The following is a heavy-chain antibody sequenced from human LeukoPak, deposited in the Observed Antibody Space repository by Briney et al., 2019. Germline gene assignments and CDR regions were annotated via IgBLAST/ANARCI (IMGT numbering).Heavy chain of an antibody. CDR1: GFTFSSYW. D-gene: IGHD3-16*01. CDR3: ARTTWGERNMRWYFDY. V-gene: IGHV3-7*01. Sequence: QTGGSLRLSCAASGFTFSSYWMSWVRQAPGKGLEWVANINQDGSATYYKDSLKGRFTIVRDNAKNSLYLQMNSLRAEDTAVYHCARTTWGERNMRWYFDYWGQGILVTVSS. CDR2: INQDGSAT. J-gene: IGHJ4*02.